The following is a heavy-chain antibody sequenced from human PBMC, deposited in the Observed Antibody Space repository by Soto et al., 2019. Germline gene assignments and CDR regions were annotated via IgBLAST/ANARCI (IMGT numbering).Heavy chain of an antibody. CDR2: IYYSGST. J-gene: IGHJ4*02. V-gene: IGHV4-59*01. D-gene: IGHD5-12*01. CDR1: GGSISSYY. CDR3: ARVDSGYDWSNDYYFDY. Sequence: SETLSLTCTVSGGSISSYYWSWIRQPPGKGLEWIGYIYYSGSTNYNPSLKSRVTISVDTSKNQFSLKLSSVTAADTAVYYCARVDSGYDWSNDYYFDYWGQGTLVTVSS.